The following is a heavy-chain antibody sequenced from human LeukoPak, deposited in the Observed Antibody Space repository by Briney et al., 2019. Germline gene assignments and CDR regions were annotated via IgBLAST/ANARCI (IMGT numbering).Heavy chain of an antibody. D-gene: IGHD3-3*01. J-gene: IGHJ3*02. CDR3: ARVALITIHENDAFDI. CDR1: GDSISSYY. CDR2: IYYSGST. Sequence: SETLSLTCTVSGDSISSYYWSWIRQPPGKGLEWIGYIYYSGSTNYNPSLKSRVTISVDTSKNQFSLKLSSVTAADTAVYYCARVALITIHENDAFDIWGQGTVVTVSS. V-gene: IGHV4-59*01.